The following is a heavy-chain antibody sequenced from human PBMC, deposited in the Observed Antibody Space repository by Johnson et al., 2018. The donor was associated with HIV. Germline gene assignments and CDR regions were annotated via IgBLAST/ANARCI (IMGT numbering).Heavy chain of an antibody. J-gene: IGHJ3*02. CDR2: ISDDGSSR. D-gene: IGHD6-13*01. Sequence: VQLVESGGGVVPPGRSLRLSCAASGFIFKDYGIHWVRQTPGKGLEWVAFISDDGSSRLYGDSVKDRFTISRDNFQNTVSLQMNSLRVEDTAVYYCAKAISGGSWAFDIWGQGTMVTAS. CDR3: AKAISGGSWAFDI. CDR1: GFIFKDYG. V-gene: IGHV3-30*18.